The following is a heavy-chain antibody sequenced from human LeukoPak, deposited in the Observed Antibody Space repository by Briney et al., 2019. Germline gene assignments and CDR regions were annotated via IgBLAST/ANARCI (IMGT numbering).Heavy chain of an antibody. D-gene: IGHD1-26*01. Sequence: GGSLRLSCAASGFTVSRKYMTWVRQAPGKGLEWVSVIFSGGSTSYTDSVKGRFTISRDNSKNTLYLQMNSLRAEDTAVYYCARVPDRSVGAIDYWGQGTLVTVSP. J-gene: IGHJ4*02. CDR2: IFSGGST. CDR1: GFTVSRKY. CDR3: ARVPDRSVGAIDY. V-gene: IGHV3-53*01.